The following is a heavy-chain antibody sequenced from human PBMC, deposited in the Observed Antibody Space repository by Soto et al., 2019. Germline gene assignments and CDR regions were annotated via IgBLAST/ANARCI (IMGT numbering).Heavy chain of an antibody. J-gene: IGHJ6*02. D-gene: IGHD3-16*01. CDR1: GFSFGDYA. CDR2: VRSKVYGGTT. V-gene: IGHV3-49*03. Sequence: GGSLRLSCKASGFSFGDYAMSWFRQSPGGGQGWVGFVRSKVYGGTTDYAASVRGRFTISRDDSKSIAYLQMNSLKTDDTAVYYCAIDGVQITDFDYLYYGLDVWGPGTTVTVSS. CDR3: AIDGVQITDFDYLYYGLDV.